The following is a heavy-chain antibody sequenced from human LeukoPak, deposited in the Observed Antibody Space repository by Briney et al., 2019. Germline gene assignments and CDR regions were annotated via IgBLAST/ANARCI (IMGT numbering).Heavy chain of an antibody. J-gene: IGHJ4*02. CDR3: ARAPSDYYDSSGYFLDY. CDR2: ISSSSSYI. D-gene: IGHD3-22*01. Sequence: GGSLRLSCAASGFTFSSYSMNWVRQAPGKGLEWVSSISSSSSYIYYADSVKGRFTISRDNAKNSLYLQMNSLRAEDTAVYYCARAPSDYYDSSGYFLDYWGQGTLVTVSS. CDR1: GFTFSSYS. V-gene: IGHV3-21*01.